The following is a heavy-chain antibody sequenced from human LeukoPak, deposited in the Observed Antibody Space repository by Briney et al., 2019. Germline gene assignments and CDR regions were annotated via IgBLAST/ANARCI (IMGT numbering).Heavy chain of an antibody. V-gene: IGHV1-18*01. D-gene: IGHD3-22*01. CDR2: ISAYNGNT. J-gene: IGHJ4*02. CDR1: GYTFTSYG. CDR3: ARGPPSDDSSGYYLNY. Sequence: ASVKVSCKASGYTFTSYGISWVRQAPGQGLEWMGWISAYNGNTNYAQKLQGRVTMTTDTSTSTAYMELRSLRSDDTAVYYCARGPPSDDSSGYYLNYWGQGTLVTVSS.